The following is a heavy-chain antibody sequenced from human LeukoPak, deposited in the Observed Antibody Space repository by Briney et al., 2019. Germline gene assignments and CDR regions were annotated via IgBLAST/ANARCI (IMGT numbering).Heavy chain of an antibody. CDR3: ATSGKSGYVRGFDY. V-gene: IGHV1-24*01. CDR1: GYTLTELS. CDR2: FDPEDGET. Sequence: ASVKASCKVSGYTLTELSMHWVRQAPGKGLEWMGGFDPEDGETIYAQKFQGRVTMTEDTSTDTAYMELSSLRSEDTAVYYCATSGKSGYVRGFDYWGQGTLVTVSS. D-gene: IGHD6-25*01. J-gene: IGHJ4*02.